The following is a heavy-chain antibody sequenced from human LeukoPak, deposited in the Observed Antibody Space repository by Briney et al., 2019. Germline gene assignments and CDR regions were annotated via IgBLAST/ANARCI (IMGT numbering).Heavy chain of an antibody. J-gene: IGHJ3*02. D-gene: IGHD3-3*01. CDR2: IYHSGNT. Sequence: PSETLSLTCTVSGYSISSGYYWGWIRQPPGKGLEWIGSIYHSGNTYYNPSLKSRVTISVDTSKNQFSLKLSSVTAADTAVYYCARSRYDFWSGYYTGNFPTDLDAFDIWGQGTMVTVSS. CDR1: GYSISSGYY. V-gene: IGHV4-38-2*02. CDR3: ARSRYDFWSGYYTGNFPTDLDAFDI.